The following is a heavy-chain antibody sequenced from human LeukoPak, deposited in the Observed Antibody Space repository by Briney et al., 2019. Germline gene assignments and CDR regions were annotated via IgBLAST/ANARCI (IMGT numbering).Heavy chain of an antibody. D-gene: IGHD4-17*01. CDR1: GGSISSGGYY. CDR2: IYYSGST. J-gene: IGHJ6*02. V-gene: IGHV4-61*08. Sequence: SETLSLTCTVSGGSISSGGYYWSWIRQPPGKGLEWIGYIYYSGSTNYNPSLKSRVTISVDTSKNQFSLKLSSVTAADTAVYYCARDEAMTTVTTYGMDVWGQGTTVTVSS. CDR3: ARDEAMTTVTTYGMDV.